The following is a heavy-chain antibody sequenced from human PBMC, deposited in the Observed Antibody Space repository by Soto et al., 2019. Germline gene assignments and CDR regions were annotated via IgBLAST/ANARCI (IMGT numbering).Heavy chain of an antibody. V-gene: IGHV4-59*01. CDR1: GGSISSYY. Sequence: QVQLQESGPGLVKPSETLSLTCTVSGGSISSYYWSWIRQPPGKGLEWIGYIYYSGSTNYNPSLKSRGTISVDTSKNQFSLKLSSVTAADTAVYYCARDVRYGGYYYGMDVWGQGTTVTVSS. J-gene: IGHJ6*02. CDR2: IYYSGST. CDR3: ARDVRYGGYYYGMDV. D-gene: IGHD3-9*01.